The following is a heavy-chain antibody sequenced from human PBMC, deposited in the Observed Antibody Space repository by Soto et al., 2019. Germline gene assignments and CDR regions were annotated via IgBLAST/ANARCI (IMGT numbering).Heavy chain of an antibody. CDR2: VSYDETTK. CDR1: GFTFRDYI. Sequence: QVQLVESGGGVVQPGGSLRLSCEASGFTFRDYILHWVRQAPGRGLEWLTLVSYDETTKFFADSVKGRFSISRDNSKNTLSLQMNSLRAEDTAVYYCARHGVGARRYHYKHLDVWGQGTTVIVSS. CDR3: ARHGVGARRYHYKHLDV. J-gene: IGHJ6*02. V-gene: IGHV3-30-3*01. D-gene: IGHD6-6*01.